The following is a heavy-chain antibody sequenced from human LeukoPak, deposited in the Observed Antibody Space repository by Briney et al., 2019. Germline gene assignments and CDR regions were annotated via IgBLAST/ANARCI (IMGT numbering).Heavy chain of an antibody. CDR1: GYTLTELS. D-gene: IGHD1-26*01. CDR2: FDPEDGET. J-gene: IGHJ5*02. Sequence: ASVTVSCKFSGYTLTELSMHWVRQAPGKGLEWMGGFDPEDGETIYAQKFQGRVTMTEDTSTDTAYMELSSLRSEDTAVYYCATEQGLRVGARINWFDPWGQGTLVTVSS. V-gene: IGHV1-24*01. CDR3: ATEQGLRVGARINWFDP.